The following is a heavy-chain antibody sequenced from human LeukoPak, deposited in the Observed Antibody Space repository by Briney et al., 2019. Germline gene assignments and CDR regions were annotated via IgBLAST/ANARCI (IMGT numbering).Heavy chain of an antibody. CDR2: INPNSGGT. J-gene: IGHJ4*02. CDR3: AKEAARPVYYFDY. Sequence: GASVKVSCKASGYTFTGYYMHWVRQAPGQGLEWMGWINPNSGGTTYAQKFQGRVTMTRDTSISTAYMELSRLRSDDTAVYYCAKEAARPVYYFDYWGQGTLVTVSS. D-gene: IGHD6-6*01. V-gene: IGHV1-2*02. CDR1: GYTFTGYY.